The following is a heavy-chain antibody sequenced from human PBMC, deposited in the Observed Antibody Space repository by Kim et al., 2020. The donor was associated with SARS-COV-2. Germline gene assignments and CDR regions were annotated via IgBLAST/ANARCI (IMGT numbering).Heavy chain of an antibody. J-gene: IGHJ5*02. D-gene: IGHD6-19*01. V-gene: IGHV4-34*01. CDR2: IYHSGST. CDR1: GGSFTGYH. CDR3: ARRSGLGRDKWVDP. Sequence: SETLSLTCDVYGGSFTGYHWSWIRQSPGKGLECIGEIYHSGSTNYNPSLKSRVTISVDTSKNQFSLKLSSVTAADTAVYYCARRSGLGRDKWVDPWGQGT.